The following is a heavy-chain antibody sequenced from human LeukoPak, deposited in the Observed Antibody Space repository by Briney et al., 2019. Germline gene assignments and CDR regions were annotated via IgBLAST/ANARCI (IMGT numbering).Heavy chain of an antibody. J-gene: IGHJ4*02. Sequence: PSETLSLTCTVSGGSISSYYWSWIRQPPGKGLEWIGYIYYSGSTNYNPSLKSRVTISVDTSKNQFPLKLSSVTAADTAVYYCARRGAVWGSPFDYWGQGTLVTVSS. CDR3: ARRGAVWGSPFDY. CDR2: IYYSGST. CDR1: GGSISSYY. V-gene: IGHV4-59*01. D-gene: IGHD3-16*01.